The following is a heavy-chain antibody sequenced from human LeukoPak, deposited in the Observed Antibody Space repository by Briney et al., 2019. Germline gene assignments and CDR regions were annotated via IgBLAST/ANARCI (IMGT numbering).Heavy chain of an antibody. CDR2: ISSSGSYI. J-gene: IGHJ4*02. Sequence: GGSLRRSCAASGFTFTTYSMNWVRQAPGKGLEWVSFISSSGSYIYYADSVKGRFTISRDNAKNSLYLQMNSLRAEDTAVYYCARDESSSWYVDYWGQGALVTVSS. CDR1: GFTFTTYS. D-gene: IGHD6-19*01. CDR3: ARDESSSWYVDY. V-gene: IGHV3-21*01.